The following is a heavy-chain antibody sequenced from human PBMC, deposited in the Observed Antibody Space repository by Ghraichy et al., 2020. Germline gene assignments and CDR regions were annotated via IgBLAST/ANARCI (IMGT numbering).Heavy chain of an antibody. CDR1: GFTFSSYS. CDR2: ISSSSSTI. Sequence: GSLRLSCAASGFTFSSYSMNWVRQAPGKGLEWVSYISSSSSTIYYADSVKGRFTISRDNGKNSLYLQMNSLRDEDTAVYYCARDEGGYYYYYGMDVWGQGTTVTVSS. CDR3: ARDEGGYYYYYGMDV. J-gene: IGHJ6*02. V-gene: IGHV3-48*02.